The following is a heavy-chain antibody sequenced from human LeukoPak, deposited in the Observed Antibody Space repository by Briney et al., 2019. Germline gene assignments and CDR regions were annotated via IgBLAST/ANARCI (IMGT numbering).Heavy chain of an antibody. D-gene: IGHD2-15*01. Sequence: SETLSLTCTVSGGSISSYYWSWIRQPAGKGLEWIGRIYTSGSTNYNPSLKSRGTMSVDTSKNQLSLKLSSVTAADTAVYYCARTYCSGGSCYIDYWGQGTLVTVSS. CDR3: ARTYCSGGSCYIDY. V-gene: IGHV4-4*07. CDR1: GGSISSYY. CDR2: IYTSGST. J-gene: IGHJ4*02.